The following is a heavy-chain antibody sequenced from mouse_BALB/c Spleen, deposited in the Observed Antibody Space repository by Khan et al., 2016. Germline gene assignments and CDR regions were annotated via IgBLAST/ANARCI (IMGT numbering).Heavy chain of an antibody. Sequence: QVQLKQSGSELMKPGASVKKSCKATGYTFSNYWIEWIIQRPGHGLEWIGEIFPGSGSPNYSEKFKGKTTFTADTSSNTAYMHLSSLTSEDSAVYYCTRNYRYDNKYYFDYWGQGTTLTVSS. CDR1: GYTFSNYW. CDR2: IFPGSGSP. CDR3: TRNYRYDNKYYFDY. D-gene: IGHD2-14*01. J-gene: IGHJ2*01. V-gene: IGHV1-9*01.